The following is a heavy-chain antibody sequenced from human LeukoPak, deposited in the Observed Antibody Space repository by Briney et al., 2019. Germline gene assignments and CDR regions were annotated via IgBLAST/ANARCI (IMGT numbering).Heavy chain of an antibody. J-gene: IGHJ1*01. CDR3: ARAGYSSAWYAEYFQH. Sequence: PGGPLRLSCAASGFTFSSYAMHWVRQAPGKGLEYVSAISGNGGSTYYANSVKGRFTISRDNSKNTLYLQMGSLRAEDMAVYYCARAGYSSAWYAEYFQHWGQGTLVTVSS. CDR2: ISGNGGST. V-gene: IGHV3-64*01. D-gene: IGHD6-19*01. CDR1: GFTFSSYA.